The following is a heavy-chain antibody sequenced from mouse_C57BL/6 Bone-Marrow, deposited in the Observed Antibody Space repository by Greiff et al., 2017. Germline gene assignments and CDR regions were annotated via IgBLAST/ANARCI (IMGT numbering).Heavy chain of an antibody. V-gene: IGHV1-55*01. D-gene: IGHD2-3*01. CDR2: IYPSSGST. J-gene: IGHJ4*01. Sequence: VQLQQPGAELVKPGASVKMSCKASGYTFTSYWITWVKQRPGQGLEWIGNIYPSSGSTNYNEKFKSKATLTVDKSSSTAYMQLSSLTSEDSAVYYCARSAGDDYFDKGYGGKGTSVT. CDR3: ARSAGDDYFDKGY. CDR1: GYTFTSYW.